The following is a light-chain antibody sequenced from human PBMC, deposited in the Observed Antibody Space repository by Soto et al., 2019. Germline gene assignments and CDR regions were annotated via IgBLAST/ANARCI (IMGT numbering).Light chain of an antibody. Sequence: AIQLTQSPSSLSASVGDRVTITCRASQGISSALAWYQHKPGKAPKLLIYDASSLKSGVPPRFSGSGSGTDFTLTISSLQPEDIATYYCQHFNNYPLTFGGGTKVDIK. CDR3: QHFNNYPLT. V-gene: IGKV1D-13*01. CDR2: DAS. J-gene: IGKJ4*01. CDR1: QGISSA.